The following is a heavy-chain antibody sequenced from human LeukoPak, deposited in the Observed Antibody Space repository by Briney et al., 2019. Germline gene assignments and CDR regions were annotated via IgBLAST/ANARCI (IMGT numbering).Heavy chain of an antibody. V-gene: IGHV4-34*01. CDR2: INHSGST. Sequence: SDTVSLTCAVYGGSFSGYYWSWIRQPPGKGLEWIGEINHSGSTNYNPSLTSRVTISVNNSKNHFSLKLSSVSAADTAVYYCARGLYNWKPRGRAFDIWGQGTMVTVSS. CDR1: GGSFSGYY. J-gene: IGHJ3*02. D-gene: IGHD1-20*01. CDR3: ARGLYNWKPRGRAFDI.